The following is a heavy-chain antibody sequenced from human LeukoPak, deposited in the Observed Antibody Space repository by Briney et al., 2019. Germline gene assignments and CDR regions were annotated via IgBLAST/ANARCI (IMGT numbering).Heavy chain of an antibody. D-gene: IGHD1-1*01. V-gene: IGHV3-7*03. CDR2: INQDASVK. Sequence: GGSLRLSCAASGFTFSNYWMTWVRQAPGKGLEWVANINQDASVKQYVDSVKGRFTISRDNSKNTLYLQMNSLRAEDTAVYYCAKSMLPKGLLAGTDYWGQGTLVTVSS. J-gene: IGHJ4*02. CDR1: GFTFSNYW. CDR3: AKSMLPKGLLAGTDY.